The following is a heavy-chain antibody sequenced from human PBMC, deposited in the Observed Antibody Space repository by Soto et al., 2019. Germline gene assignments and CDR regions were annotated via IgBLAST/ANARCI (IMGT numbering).Heavy chain of an antibody. CDR3: AKPRGGAIIRDY. CDR2: ISGSGGST. J-gene: IGHJ4*02. D-gene: IGHD3-10*01. Sequence: EVQLLESGGGLVQPGGSLRLSCAASGFTFSSYAMSWVRQAPGKGLEWVSAISGSGGSTYYADSVKGRFTISRDNSKNTLYLQMNSLRAEDTGVYYCAKPRGGAIIRDYWGQGTLVTVSS. V-gene: IGHV3-23*01. CDR1: GFTFSSYA.